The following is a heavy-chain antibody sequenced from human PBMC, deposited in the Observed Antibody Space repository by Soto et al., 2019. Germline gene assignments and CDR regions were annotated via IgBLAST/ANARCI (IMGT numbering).Heavy chain of an antibody. J-gene: IGHJ4*02. CDR2: ISAYNGNT. CDR3: ARGITLPTPLDY. V-gene: IGHV1-18*01. D-gene: IGHD1-20*01. CDR1: GYTFTSYG. Sequence: ASVKVSCKASGYTFTSYGISWVRQAPGQGLEWMGWISAYNGNTNYAQKLQGRVTMTTDTSTSTAYKELRSLRSEDTVVYYCARGITLPTPLDYWGQGTLVTVSS.